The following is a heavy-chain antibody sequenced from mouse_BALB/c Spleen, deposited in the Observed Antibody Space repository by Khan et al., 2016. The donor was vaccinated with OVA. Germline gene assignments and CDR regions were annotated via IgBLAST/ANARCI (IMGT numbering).Heavy chain of an antibody. CDR1: GFSSTNYG. V-gene: IGHV2-6-1*01. Sequence: QVQLKESGHGLVAPSQSLSITCTISGFSSTNYGVHWVRQPPGKGLEWLVVIWSDGSTTYNSTLKSRLSISKDNSKSQVFLKMNSLQTDDTAMYYCARQPYYHYYIMDYWGQGTSVTVSS. D-gene: IGHD2-10*01. CDR2: IWSDGST. CDR3: ARQPYYHYYIMDY. J-gene: IGHJ4*01.